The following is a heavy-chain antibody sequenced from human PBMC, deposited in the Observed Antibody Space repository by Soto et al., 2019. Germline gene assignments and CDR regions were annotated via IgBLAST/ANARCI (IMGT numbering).Heavy chain of an antibody. CDR3: ARSIAARLNWFDP. V-gene: IGHV3-7*01. Sequence: EVQLVESGGGLVQPGGSLRLSCAASGFTFSSYWMSWVRQAPGKGLEWVANIKQDGSEKYYVDSVKGRFTISRDNAKNSLYLQMNSLRAEDTAVYYCARSIAARLNWFDPWGQETLVTVSS. CDR1: GFTFSSYW. J-gene: IGHJ5*02. D-gene: IGHD6-6*01. CDR2: IKQDGSEK.